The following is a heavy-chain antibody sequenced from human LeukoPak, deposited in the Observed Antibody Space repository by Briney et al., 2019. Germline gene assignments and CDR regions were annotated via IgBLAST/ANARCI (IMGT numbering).Heavy chain of an antibody. Sequence: PGGSLRLSCAASGFTFTTYAMSWVRQAPGKGPEWVSTVANSGVDTYYADSVRGRFTISRDNSRNTVYLQINSLRAEDTAVYYCAKSHSVAQRGYFDYWGQGTLVTVSS. CDR3: AKSHSVAQRGYFDY. V-gene: IGHV3-23*01. CDR2: VANSGVDT. D-gene: IGHD4-23*01. J-gene: IGHJ4*02. CDR1: GFTFTTYA.